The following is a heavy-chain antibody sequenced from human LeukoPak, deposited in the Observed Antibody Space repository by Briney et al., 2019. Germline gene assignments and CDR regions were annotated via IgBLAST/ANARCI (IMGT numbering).Heavy chain of an antibody. Sequence: SETLSLTCTVSGGSISTYYWSWIRQPPGKALEWIGYIYYSGSTNYNPSLKSRVTISVDTSKNQFSLKLSSVTAADTAVYYCATGGGWLESWXQGTLXTVSX. CDR3: ATGGGWLES. V-gene: IGHV4-59*01. CDR2: IYYSGST. D-gene: IGHD6-19*01. J-gene: IGHJ4*02. CDR1: GGSISTYY.